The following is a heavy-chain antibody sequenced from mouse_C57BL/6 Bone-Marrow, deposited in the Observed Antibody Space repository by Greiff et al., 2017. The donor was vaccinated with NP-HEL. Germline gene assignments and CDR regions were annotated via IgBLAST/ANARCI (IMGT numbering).Heavy chain of an antibody. CDR3: ARLNGSSPFAY. V-gene: IGHV1-53*01. J-gene: IGHJ3*01. D-gene: IGHD1-1*01. CDR2: INPSNGST. Sequence: QVQLQQPGTELVKPGASVKLSCKASGYTFTSYWMHWVKQRPGQGLEWIGNINPSNGSTNYNEKFKGKATFTADTSSNTAYMQLSSLTTEDSAIYYCARLNGSSPFAYWGQGTLVTVSA. CDR1: GYTFTSYW.